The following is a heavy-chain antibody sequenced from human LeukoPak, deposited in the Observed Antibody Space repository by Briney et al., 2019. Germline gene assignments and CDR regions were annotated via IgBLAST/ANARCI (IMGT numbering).Heavy chain of an antibody. Sequence: GGSLRLSCAASGLTFSNYWMTWVRQAPGKGLEWVANINQDGNKQHYVDSAKGRFTISRDNAKNSLYLQMNSLTAEDTAVYYCARDPYVSAYGAFDIWGLGTRVTVSS. CDR1: GLTFSNYW. J-gene: IGHJ3*02. D-gene: IGHD3-22*01. CDR2: INQDGNKQ. V-gene: IGHV3-7*01. CDR3: ARDPYVSAYGAFDI.